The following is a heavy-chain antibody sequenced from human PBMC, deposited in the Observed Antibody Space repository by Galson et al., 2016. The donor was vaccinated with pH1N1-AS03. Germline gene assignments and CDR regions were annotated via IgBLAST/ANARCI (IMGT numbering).Heavy chain of an antibody. J-gene: IGHJ4*02. D-gene: IGHD3-3*01. CDR3: ARRRSYYDFRSGYSDY. CDR2: ISSDASGT. V-gene: IGHV3-64*01. CDR1: GFTFSDYA. Sequence: SLRLSCAASGFTFSDYAMHWVRQAPGKGLEYVSDISSDASGTYYANSVKGRFTISRDNSKNTVYLQMGSLRAEDMAVYYCARRRSYYDFRSGYSDYWGQGTLVTVSS.